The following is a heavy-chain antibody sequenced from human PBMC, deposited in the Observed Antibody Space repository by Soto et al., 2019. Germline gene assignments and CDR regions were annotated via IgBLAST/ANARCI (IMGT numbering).Heavy chain of an antibody. CDR2: ISGSGGST. CDR3: AKVYDLVRGVINY. CDR1: GFNFRSYA. J-gene: IGHJ4*02. Sequence: PGGSQRLSCTASGFNFRSYARSWVRQAPGKGLEWVSAISGSGGSTYYADSVKGRFTISRDNSKNTLYLQMNSLRAEDTAVYYCAKVYDLVRGVINYWGQGTLVTVSS. D-gene: IGHD3-10*01. V-gene: IGHV3-23*01.